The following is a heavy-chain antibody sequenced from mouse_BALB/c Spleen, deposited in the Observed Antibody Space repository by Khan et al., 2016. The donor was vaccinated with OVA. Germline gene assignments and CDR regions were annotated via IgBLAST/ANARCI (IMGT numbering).Heavy chain of an antibody. J-gene: IGHJ4*01. D-gene: IGHD1-2*01. CDR3: ARRLNALDY. CDR1: GYIFTNFG. CDR2: IKTNSGDP. V-gene: IGHV9-3*02. Sequence: QVQLKQSGPELKKPGETVKISCKASGYIFTNFGMNWVKQVPGEGLKWMGWIKTNSGDPTYAEEFKGRFVFSLETSANTAYLQINNLKNGDTATYFCARRLNALDYWGQGTSVTVSS.